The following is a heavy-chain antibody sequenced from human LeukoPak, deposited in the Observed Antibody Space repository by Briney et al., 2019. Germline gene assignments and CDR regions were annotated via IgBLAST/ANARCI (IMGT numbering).Heavy chain of an antibody. CDR2: IKHDGSEK. D-gene: IGHD3-3*01. V-gene: IGHV3-7*01. CDR1: GFIFTNYF. J-gene: IGHJ4*02. Sequence: GGSLRLSCAASGFIFTNYFMSWVRQAPGKGLEWVASIKHDGSEKYYVDSVRGRFTISRDNTMNSPYLQMSSLRAEDTAVYYCATDRGWRTSGYYLYYFEYWGQGTLVTFSS. CDR3: ATDRGWRTSGYYLYYFEY.